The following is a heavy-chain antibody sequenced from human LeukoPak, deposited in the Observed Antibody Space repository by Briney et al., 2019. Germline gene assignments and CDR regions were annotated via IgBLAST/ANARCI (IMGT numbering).Heavy chain of an antibody. CDR2: ISWNGGSI. J-gene: IGHJ5*02. Sequence: GRSLRLSCAASGFTFDDYAMHWVRQAPGKGLEWVSGISWNGGSIGYADSVKGRFTISRDNAKNSLYLQMNSLRAEDTALYYCAKEGDYGDYSWFDPWGQGTLVTVSS. V-gene: IGHV3-9*01. D-gene: IGHD4-17*01. CDR1: GFTFDDYA. CDR3: AKEGDYGDYSWFDP.